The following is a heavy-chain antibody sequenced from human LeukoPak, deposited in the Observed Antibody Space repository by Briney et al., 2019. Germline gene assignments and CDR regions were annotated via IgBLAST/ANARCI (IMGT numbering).Heavy chain of an antibody. CDR3: AGRTSSSWHY. D-gene: IGHD6-13*01. Sequence: GGSLRLSCAASGFTFSSYEMNWVRQAPGKGLEWVSYISGSSRNINYADSVEGRFTISRDNANNLLYLQMNSLRVEDTAVYYCAGRTSSSWHYWGQGTLVTVSS. CDR2: ISGSSRNI. CDR1: GFTFSSYE. J-gene: IGHJ4*02. V-gene: IGHV3-48*03.